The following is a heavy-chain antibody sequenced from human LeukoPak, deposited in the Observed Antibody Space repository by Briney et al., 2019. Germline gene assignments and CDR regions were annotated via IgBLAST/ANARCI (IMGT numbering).Heavy chain of an antibody. Sequence: GGSLRLSCAASGFTFINYDVSWVRQAPGKGLEWVSVIGAGGVRTQYADSVKGRFTISRDNSNNTLYLHMNSLRADDTAIYYCAIRAGDGLRYFDFWGQGTLITVSS. CDR2: IGAGGVRT. CDR3: AIRAGDGLRYFDF. J-gene: IGHJ4*02. D-gene: IGHD3-10*01. CDR1: GFTFINYD. V-gene: IGHV3-23*01.